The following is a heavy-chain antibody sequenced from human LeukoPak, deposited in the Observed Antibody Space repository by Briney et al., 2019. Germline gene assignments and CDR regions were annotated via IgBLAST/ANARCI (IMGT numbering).Heavy chain of an antibody. D-gene: IGHD6-13*01. CDR2: INPNSGGT. CDR1: GYTFTGYY. V-gene: IGHV1-2*02. J-gene: IGHJ4*02. Sequence: ASVKVSCKASGYTFTGYYMHWVRQAPGQGLEWMGWINPNSGGTNYAQKFQGRVTMTRDTSISTAYMELSRLRSDDTAVYYCARPQGVTAAGHFDYWGQGTLVTVSS. CDR3: ARPQGVTAAGHFDY.